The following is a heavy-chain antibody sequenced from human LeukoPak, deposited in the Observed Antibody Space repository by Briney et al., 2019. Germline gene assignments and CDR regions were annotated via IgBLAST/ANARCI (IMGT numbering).Heavy chain of an antibody. CDR2: IQSRNYGGTT. CDR3: TASDHLYCSSISCHFDY. CDR1: GFTFGDYG. V-gene: IGHV3-49*04. Sequence: GGSLRLSCTASGFTFGDYGMSWVRQAPGKGLEWVGFIQSRNYGGTTQHAASVKGRFTISRDDSKSIAYLQMNSLKTEDTAVYYCTASDHLYCSSISCHFDYWGQGTLVTVSS. J-gene: IGHJ4*02. D-gene: IGHD2-2*01.